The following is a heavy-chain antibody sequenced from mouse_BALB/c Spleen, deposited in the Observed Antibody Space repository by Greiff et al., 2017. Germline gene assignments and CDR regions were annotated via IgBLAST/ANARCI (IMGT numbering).Heavy chain of an antibody. CDR1: GYTFSSYW. V-gene: IGHV1-9*01. J-gene: IGHJ4*01. CDR2: ILPGSGST. D-gene: IGHD2-4*01. Sequence: QVQLQQSGAELMKPGASVKISCKATGYTFSSYWIEWVKQRPGHGLEWIGEILPGSGSTNYNEKFKGKATFTADTSSNTAYMQLSSLTSEDSAVYYGARSYYDDDNGVGAMDYWGQGTSVTVSS. CDR3: ARSYYDDDNGVGAMDY.